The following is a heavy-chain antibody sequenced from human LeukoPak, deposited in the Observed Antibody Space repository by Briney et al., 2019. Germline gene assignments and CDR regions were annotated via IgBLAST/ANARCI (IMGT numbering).Heavy chain of an antibody. CDR2: MNPKSGNT. CDR3: ASSGYGYSYGYADY. Sequence: ASVKVSCKASGYPFSNYDINWVRQAPGQGLEWMGWMNPKSGNTGYGQKFQGRVTMTRVTSITTAYMELSRLRSDDTAVYYCASSGYGYSYGYADYWGQGTLVTVSS. V-gene: IGHV1-8*01. CDR1: GYPFSNYD. D-gene: IGHD5-18*01. J-gene: IGHJ4*02.